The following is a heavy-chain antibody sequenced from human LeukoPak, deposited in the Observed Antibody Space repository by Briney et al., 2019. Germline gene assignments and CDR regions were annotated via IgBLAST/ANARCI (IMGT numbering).Heavy chain of an antibody. J-gene: IGHJ4*02. D-gene: IGHD2-2*01. V-gene: IGHV3-20*04. CDR1: GFTFDDYG. CDR3: ASLPTGGRSTSDY. CDR2: INWNGGST. Sequence: GGSLRLSCAASGFTFDDYGMGWVRQAPGKGLEWVSGINWNGGSTGYADSVKGRFTISRDNAKNSLYLQMNSLRAEDTALYYCASLPTGGRSTSDYWGQGTLVTVSS.